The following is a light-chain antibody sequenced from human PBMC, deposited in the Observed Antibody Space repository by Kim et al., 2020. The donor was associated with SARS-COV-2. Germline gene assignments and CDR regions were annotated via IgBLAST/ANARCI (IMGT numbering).Light chain of an antibody. CDR3: QQYGRSPLT. V-gene: IGKV3-20*01. CDR2: GTA. J-gene: IGKJ4*01. CDR1: ESVSSSY. Sequence: EIVLTQSPGTLSLSPGERATLSCRASESVSSSYLAWYQQRPGQAPRLLIHGTANRATGIPDRFSGSGSGTDFSLTISRLEPEDFAVYYCQQYGRSPLTFGGGNKLEI.